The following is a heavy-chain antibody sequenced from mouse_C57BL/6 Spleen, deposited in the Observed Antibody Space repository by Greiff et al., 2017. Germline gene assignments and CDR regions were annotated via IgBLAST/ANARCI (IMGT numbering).Heavy chain of an antibody. V-gene: IGHV10-3*01. CDR2: IRSKSSNYAT. CDR3: EGAGCYYGGSSYFDD. J-gene: IGHJ1*03. D-gene: IGHD1-1*01. Sequence: EVQRVESGGGLVQPKGSLKLSCAASGFTFNTYAMHWVRQAPGKGLEWVARIRSKSSNYATYYADSVKDRFTISRDDSQSMLYLQMNNMRTADTATYYCEGAGCYYGGSSYFDDWGTGTTVTVSA. CDR1: GFTFNTYA.